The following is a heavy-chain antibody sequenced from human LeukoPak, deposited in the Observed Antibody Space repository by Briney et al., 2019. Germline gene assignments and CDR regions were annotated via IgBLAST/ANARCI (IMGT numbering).Heavy chain of an antibody. CDR2: ISTGGKT. J-gene: IGHJ6*02. CDR1: GLTVRTNH. V-gene: IGHV3-66*01. D-gene: IGHD6-19*01. Sequence: GGSLRLSCAASGLTVRTNHMHWVRQAPGKGLEWVSVISTGGKTYYADSVKARFIVSRDNSNNTLSLQMNSLRVEDTAVYYCARERLGMDVWGQGTTVTVSS. CDR3: ARERLGMDV.